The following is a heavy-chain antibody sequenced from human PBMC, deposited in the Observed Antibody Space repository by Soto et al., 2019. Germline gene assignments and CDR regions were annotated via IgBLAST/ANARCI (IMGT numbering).Heavy chain of an antibody. J-gene: IGHJ5*02. V-gene: IGHV3-7*04. CDR3: AREGGRGFWFDP. CDR1: GFTFKSYW. CDR2: IKDDGRDK. Sequence: EVQMVESGGGLVQPGGSLRLSCAASGFTFKSYWMTWVRQAPGKGLEWVANIKDDGRDKYYVDSVKGRFTISRDNAKNSLYLQMNSLRAEDTAGYYWAREGGRGFWFDPWGQGTLVTVSS. D-gene: IGHD3-10*01.